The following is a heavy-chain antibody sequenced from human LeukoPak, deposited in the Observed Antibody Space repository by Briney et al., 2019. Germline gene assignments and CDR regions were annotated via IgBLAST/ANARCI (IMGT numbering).Heavy chain of an antibody. V-gene: IGHV3-23*01. CDR3: AKDRGYYDSSGYPRYFDY. CDR1: GFTFSGYA. Sequence: GGSLRLSCAASGFTFSGYAMSWVRQAPGKGLEWVSAISGSGGSTYYADSVKGRFTISRDNSKNTLYLQMNSLRAEDTAVYYCAKDRGYYDSSGYPRYFDYWGQGTLVTVSS. D-gene: IGHD3-22*01. CDR2: ISGSGGST. J-gene: IGHJ4*02.